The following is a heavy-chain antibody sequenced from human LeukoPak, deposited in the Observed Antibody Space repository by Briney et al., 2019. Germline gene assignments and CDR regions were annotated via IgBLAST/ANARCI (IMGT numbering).Heavy chain of an antibody. V-gene: IGHV3-21*01. CDR3: ARDGRWGSDYYYYMDV. J-gene: IGHJ6*03. CDR1: GFTFSSFR. CDR2: ISSSNTYI. D-gene: IGHD2-21*01. Sequence: PGGSLRLSCAASGFTFSSFRMNWVRQPPGKGLEGVSSISSSNTYIYYADSVKGRFTISRDNAQNSLYLQMNSLGAEDTAMYYCARDGRWGSDYYYYMDVWGKGTTVTVSS.